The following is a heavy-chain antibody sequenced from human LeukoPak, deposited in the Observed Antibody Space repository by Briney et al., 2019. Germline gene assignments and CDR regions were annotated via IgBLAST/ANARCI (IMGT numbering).Heavy chain of an antibody. D-gene: IGHD3-9*01. V-gene: IGHV4-34*01. CDR3: ARLRYFDWLFRYYYGMDV. CDR1: GGSFSGYY. Sequence: SETLSLTCAVYGGSFSGYYWSWIRQPPGKWLEWIGEINHSGSTNYNPSLKSRVTISVDTSKNQFSLKLSSVTAADTAVYYCARLRYFDWLFRYYYGMDVWGQGTTVTVSS. CDR2: INHSGST. J-gene: IGHJ6*02.